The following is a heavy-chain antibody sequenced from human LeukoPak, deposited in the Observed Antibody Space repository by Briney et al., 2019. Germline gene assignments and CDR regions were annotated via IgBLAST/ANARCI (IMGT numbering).Heavy chain of an antibody. CDR2: IYHSGST. J-gene: IGHJ5*02. D-gene: IGHD3-22*01. Sequence: SETLSLTCTVSGGSISSGGYYWSWIRQPPGKGLEWIGYIYHSGSTYYNPSLKSRVTISVDRSKNQFSLKLSSVTAADTAVYYCARGPADYILSEYPRWFDPWGQGTLVTVSS. CDR3: ARGPADYILSEYPRWFDP. CDR1: GGSISSGGYY. V-gene: IGHV4-30-2*01.